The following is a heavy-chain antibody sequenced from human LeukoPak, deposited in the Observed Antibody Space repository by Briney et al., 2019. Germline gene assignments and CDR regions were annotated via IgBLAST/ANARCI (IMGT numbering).Heavy chain of an antibody. CDR3: ANLNSGSYYFDY. Sequence: GRSLRLSCAASGFTLSSYGMHWVRQAPGKGLEWVAFIRYDGSNKYYADSVKGRFTISRDNSKNTLYLQMNSLRDEDSAVYYCANLNSGSYYFDYWGQGTLVTVSS. CDR1: GFTLSSYG. V-gene: IGHV3-30*02. CDR2: IRYDGSNK. D-gene: IGHD1-26*01. J-gene: IGHJ4*02.